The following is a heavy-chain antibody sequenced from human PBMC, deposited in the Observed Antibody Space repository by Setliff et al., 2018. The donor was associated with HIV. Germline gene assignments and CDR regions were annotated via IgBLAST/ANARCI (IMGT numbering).Heavy chain of an antibody. V-gene: IGHV3-49*04. Sequence: GGSLRLSCAASGFTFSSYSMNWVRQAPGKGLEWVGVIRSKAFGGTTDYAASVKGRFTISRDDSKSVAYLQMNSLKTEDTAVYFCIHQYFDLWGRGTLVTVSS. CDR2: IRSKAFGGTT. CDR3: IHQYFDL. J-gene: IGHJ2*01. CDR1: GFTFSSYS.